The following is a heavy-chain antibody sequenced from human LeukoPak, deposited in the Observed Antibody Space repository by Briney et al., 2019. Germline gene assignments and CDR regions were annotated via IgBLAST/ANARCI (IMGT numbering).Heavy chain of an antibody. CDR1: GYSFTTYW. CDR3: ARGRFPNWFDP. CDR2: IYPGDSDT. Sequence: GESLRISCKGSGYSFTTYWIGWVRQMPGKGLEWVGIIYPGDSDTRYSPSFQGQVTISADKSISTAYLQWRSLKASDTAMYYCARGRFPNWFDPWGQGTLVTVSS. V-gene: IGHV5-51*01. J-gene: IGHJ5*02. D-gene: IGHD3-3*01.